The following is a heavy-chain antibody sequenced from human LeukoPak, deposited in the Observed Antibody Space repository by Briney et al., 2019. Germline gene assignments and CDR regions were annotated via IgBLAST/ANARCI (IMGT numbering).Heavy chain of an antibody. CDR1: GYTFTSYY. Sequence: ASVKVSCKVSGYTFTSYYMHWVRQAPGQGLEWMGIINPSGGSTSYAQKFQGRVTMTRDTSTSTVYMELSSLRSEDTAVYYCARPFRVLDAFDIWGQGTMVTVSS. J-gene: IGHJ3*02. D-gene: IGHD3-10*01. CDR2: INPSGGST. V-gene: IGHV1-46*01. CDR3: ARPFRVLDAFDI.